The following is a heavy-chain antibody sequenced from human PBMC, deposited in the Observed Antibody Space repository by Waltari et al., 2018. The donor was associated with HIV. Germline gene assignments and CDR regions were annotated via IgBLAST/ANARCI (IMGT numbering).Heavy chain of an antibody. Sequence: QVQLVQSGAEVKKPGASVKVSCKASGYTFTGYYMHWVRQAPGPGLEWMGWINPNSGGTNYAQKFQGRVTMTRDTSISTAYMELSRLRSDDTAVYYCARGQAGIAAHYYYYGLDVWGQGTTVTVSS. CDR1: GYTFTGYY. D-gene: IGHD6-13*01. J-gene: IGHJ6*02. CDR2: INPNSGGT. V-gene: IGHV1-2*02. CDR3: ARGQAGIAAHYYYYGLDV.